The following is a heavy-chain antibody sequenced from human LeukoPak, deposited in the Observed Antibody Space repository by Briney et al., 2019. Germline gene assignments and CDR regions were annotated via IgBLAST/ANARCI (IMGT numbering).Heavy chain of an antibody. CDR2: ISGSGGTT. D-gene: IGHD2-21*02. Sequence: GGSLRLSCAASGFTFNNYAMSWVRQAPGKGLEWVSAISGSGGTTYYADSVKGRFTFSRDNSKNTLYLQMNSLRAEDTAVYYCARVGAPCGGDCYGIYDYWGQGTLVTVSS. V-gene: IGHV3-23*01. CDR3: ARVGAPCGGDCYGIYDY. CDR1: GFTFNNYA. J-gene: IGHJ4*02.